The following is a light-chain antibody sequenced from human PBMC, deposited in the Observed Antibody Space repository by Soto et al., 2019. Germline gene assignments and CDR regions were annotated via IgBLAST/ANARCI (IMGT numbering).Light chain of an antibody. V-gene: IGLV2-8*01. Sequence: QSALTQPPSASGSPGQSVTISCTGTSSDVGGYNYVSWYQQHPGKAPKLMIYEVSKRPSGVPDRFSGSKSGSTASLTVSGLQAEDEADYYCSSYAGSYVWLFGGGTKLTVL. CDR3: SSYAGSYVWL. CDR2: EVS. J-gene: IGLJ3*02. CDR1: SSDVGGYNY.